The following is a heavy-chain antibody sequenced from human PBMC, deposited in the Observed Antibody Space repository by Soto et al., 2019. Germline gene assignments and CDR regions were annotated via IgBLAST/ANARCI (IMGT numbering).Heavy chain of an antibody. CDR2: IPQDGVDG. J-gene: IGHJ6*02. CDR1: GFTFSMYS. CDR3: ARDHLILPAHDFFYGSDV. D-gene: IGHD2-21*02. Sequence: GSLRLSCEVSGFTFSMYSMSWVRQTPGKGLEWVAKIPQDGVDGHYADSVKGRFTISRDNGKNSLYLQMNNLRAEDTAVYYCARDHLILPAHDFFYGSDVWGRGATVTVSS. V-gene: IGHV3-7*03.